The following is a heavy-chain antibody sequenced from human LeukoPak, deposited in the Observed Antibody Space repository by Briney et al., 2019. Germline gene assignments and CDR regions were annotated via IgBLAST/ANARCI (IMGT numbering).Heavy chain of an antibody. D-gene: IGHD3-10*01. CDR3: ARGRGWFGELTLARFDY. Sequence: PGGSLRLSCAASGFTFSSCPMHWVRQAPGKGLEWVSYISSSGSNIYYADSVKGRVTVSRDNAKNSLYLQMNSLRVEDTAVYYCARGRGWFGELTLARFDYWGQGTLVTVSS. CDR1: GFTFSSCP. CDR2: ISSSGSNI. V-gene: IGHV3-48*03. J-gene: IGHJ4*02.